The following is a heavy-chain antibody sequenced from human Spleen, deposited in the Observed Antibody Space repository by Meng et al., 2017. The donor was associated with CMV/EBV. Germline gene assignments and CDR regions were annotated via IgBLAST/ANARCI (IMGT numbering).Heavy chain of an antibody. CDR1: GGSISSYY. D-gene: IGHD6-6*01. CDR2: IYYSGST. CDR3: ARERKYSSFEYYFDY. V-gene: IGHV4-59*01. J-gene: IGHJ4*02. Sequence: LETLSLTCTVSGGSISSYYWSWIRQPPGKGLEWIGYIYYSGSTNYNPSLKSRVTISVDTSKNQFSLKLSSVTAADTAVYYCARERKYSSFEYYFDYWGQGTLVTVSS.